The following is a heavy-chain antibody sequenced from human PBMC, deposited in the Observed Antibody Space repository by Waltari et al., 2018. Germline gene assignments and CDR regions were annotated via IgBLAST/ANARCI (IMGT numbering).Heavy chain of an antibody. Sequence: QVQLQQWGAGLLKPSETLSLTCAVYGGSFSGYYWSWIRQPPGKGLEWIGEINHSGSTNYNPSLKSRVTISFDTSKNQFSLKLSSVTAADTAVYYCARASYDYVWGSYRTTHFDYWGQGTLVTVSS. CDR3: ARASYDYVWGSYRTTHFDY. CDR1: GGSFSGYY. J-gene: IGHJ4*02. CDR2: INHSGST. V-gene: IGHV4-34*01. D-gene: IGHD3-16*02.